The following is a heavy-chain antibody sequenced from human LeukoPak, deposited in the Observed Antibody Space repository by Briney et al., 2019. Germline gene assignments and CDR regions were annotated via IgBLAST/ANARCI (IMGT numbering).Heavy chain of an antibody. CDR1: GVTVSSNY. CDR3: ARLTMVLAFDI. CDR2: IYSGGTT. D-gene: IGHD4/OR15-4a*01. Sequence: PEGSLRLSCAASGVTVSSNYMSWVRQAPGKGLEWVSVIYSGGTTYYADSVKGRFTISRDSSKNTLYLQMNSLRAEDTAVYYCARLTMVLAFDIWGQGTMVTVSS. J-gene: IGHJ3*02. V-gene: IGHV3-53*01.